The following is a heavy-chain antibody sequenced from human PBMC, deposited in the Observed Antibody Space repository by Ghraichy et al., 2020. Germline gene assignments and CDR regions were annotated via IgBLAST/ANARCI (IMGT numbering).Heavy chain of an antibody. J-gene: IGHJ4*02. D-gene: IGHD3-3*01. Sequence: SETLSLTCTVSGGSISSSSYYWGWIRQPPGKGLEWIGSIYYSGSTYYNPSLKSRVTISVDTSKNQFSLKLSSVTAADTAVYYCARHLTIFGVVSEYYFDYWGQGTLVTVSS. V-gene: IGHV4-39*01. CDR2: IYYSGST. CDR3: ARHLTIFGVVSEYYFDY. CDR1: GGSISSSSYY.